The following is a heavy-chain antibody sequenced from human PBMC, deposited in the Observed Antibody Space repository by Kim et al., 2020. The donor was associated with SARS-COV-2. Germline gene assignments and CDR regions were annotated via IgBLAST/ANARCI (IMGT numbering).Heavy chain of an antibody. D-gene: IGHD2-2*01. CDR1: GGTFSSYA. CDR3: ASELVVPAANLFDY. Sequence: SVKVSCKASGGTFSSYAISWVRQAPGQGLEWMGGIIPIFGTANYAQKFQGRVTITADESTSTAYMELSSLRSEDTAVYYCASELVVPAANLFDYWGQGTLVTVSS. V-gene: IGHV1-69*13. CDR2: IIPIFGTA. J-gene: IGHJ4*02.